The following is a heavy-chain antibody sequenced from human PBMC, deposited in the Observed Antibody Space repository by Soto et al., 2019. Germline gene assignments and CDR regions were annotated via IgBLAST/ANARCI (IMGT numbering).Heavy chain of an antibody. CDR1: GFTFRTSW. J-gene: IGHJ4*02. D-gene: IGHD4-17*01. CDR2: INDDGSTT. V-gene: IGHV3-74*03. CDR3: ARGNYGPDY. Sequence: EVQLVESGGGLVQPGGSLRLSCAASGFTFRTSWMYWVRQPPGKGLVWVSRINDDGSTTTYADSVKGRFTISRDNAKNTLFMQMDSLRAVDMGVYACARGNYGPDYWGQGTLVTVSS.